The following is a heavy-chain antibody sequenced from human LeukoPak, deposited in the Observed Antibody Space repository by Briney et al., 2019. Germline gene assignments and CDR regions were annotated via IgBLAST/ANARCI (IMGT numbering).Heavy chain of an antibody. Sequence: GGSLRLSCAASGFTFSSYAMSWVRQAPGKGLERVSGISGSGGSTYYADSVKGRFTISRDNSKNTLYLQMNSLRAEDTAVYYCALAGGVVVVAVYFDYWGQGTLVTVSS. CDR2: ISGSGGST. D-gene: IGHD2-15*01. CDR3: ALAGGVVVVAVYFDY. J-gene: IGHJ4*02. V-gene: IGHV3-23*01. CDR1: GFTFSSYA.